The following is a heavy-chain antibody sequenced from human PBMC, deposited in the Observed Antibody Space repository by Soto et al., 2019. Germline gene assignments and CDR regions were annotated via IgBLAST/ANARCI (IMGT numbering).Heavy chain of an antibody. CDR3: ARESHSTVKDY. CDR2: IIPIFGTA. J-gene: IGHJ4*02. CDR1: GGIFSSYA. V-gene: IGHV1-69*01. Sequence: QVQLVQSGAEVQKPGSSVKVSCKASGGIFSSYAISWVRQAPGQGLEWMGGIIPIFGTANYAQKFQGRVTITADESTSTAYMELSSLRSEDTAVYYCARESHSTVKDYWGQGTLVTVSS. D-gene: IGHD4-17*01.